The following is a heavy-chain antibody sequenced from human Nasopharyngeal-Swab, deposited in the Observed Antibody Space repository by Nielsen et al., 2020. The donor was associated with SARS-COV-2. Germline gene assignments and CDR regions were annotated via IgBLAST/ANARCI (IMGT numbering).Heavy chain of an antibody. CDR1: GGSISSYY. V-gene: IGHV4-59*13. CDR3: ARGSGYYDSSGYSDY. J-gene: IGHJ4*02. Sequence: SETLSLTCTVSGGSISSYYWSWIRQPPGKGLEWIGYIYYSGSTNYNPSLKSRVTISVDTSKNQSSLKLSSVTAADTAVYYCARGSGYYDSSGYSDYWGQGTLVTVSS. D-gene: IGHD3-22*01. CDR2: IYYSGST.